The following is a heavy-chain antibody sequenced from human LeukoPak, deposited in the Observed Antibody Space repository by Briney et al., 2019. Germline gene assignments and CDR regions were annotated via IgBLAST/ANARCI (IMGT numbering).Heavy chain of an antibody. J-gene: IGHJ3*02. Sequence: ASVKVSCKASGGTFSSYGISWVRQAPGQGLEWMGGIIPIFGTANYAQKFQGRVTITADKSTSTAYMELSSLRSEDTAVYYCARGYSGSDAFDIWGQGTMVTVSS. V-gene: IGHV1-69*06. CDR3: ARGYSGSDAFDI. CDR1: GGTFSSYG. CDR2: IIPIFGTA. D-gene: IGHD5-12*01.